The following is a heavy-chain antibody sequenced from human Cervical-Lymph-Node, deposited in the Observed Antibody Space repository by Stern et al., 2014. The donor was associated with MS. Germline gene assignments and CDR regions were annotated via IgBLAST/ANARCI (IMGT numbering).Heavy chain of an antibody. Sequence: EQLVQSGAEVMQPGASVKVSCKASGYTFNVYYIHWVRQAPGQGLEWMAPINPNSGATNHAQTLQGRVTMTRDTSISTAYMELSRLRSDDTAMYYCARDGEPYYYGAGTYVDYYYGMDVWGQGTTVTVSS. CDR1: GYTFNVYY. CDR3: ARDGEPYYYGAGTYVDYYYGMDV. V-gene: IGHV1-2*06. D-gene: IGHD3-10*01. J-gene: IGHJ6*02. CDR2: INPNSGAT.